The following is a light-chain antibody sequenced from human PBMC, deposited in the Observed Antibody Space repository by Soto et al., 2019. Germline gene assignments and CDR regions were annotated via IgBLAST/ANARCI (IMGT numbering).Light chain of an antibody. Sequence: QSVLTQPASVSGSPGQSITISCTGTSSDVGSYNLVSWYQQHPGKDHKLMIYEVSKRPSGVSNRFSGSKSGNTASLTIFGLQAEDEADYYCCSYAGSSTFLVFGGGTKVPS. V-gene: IGLV2-23*02. CDR2: EVS. CDR3: CSYAGSSTFLV. J-gene: IGLJ2*01. CDR1: SSDVGSYNL.